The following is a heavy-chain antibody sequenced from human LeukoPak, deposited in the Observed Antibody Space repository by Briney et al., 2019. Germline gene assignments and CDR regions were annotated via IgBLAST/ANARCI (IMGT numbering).Heavy chain of an antibody. Sequence: GASVKVSCKASGYTFTNYYMHWVRQAPGQGLEWMGIINPSGGSTTYAQKFQGRVTMTRDTSTSTVYMELSSLRSEDTAVYYCAREIGPRQLHLRASAFDYWGQGTLVTVSS. V-gene: IGHV1-46*01. CDR1: GYTFTNYY. J-gene: IGHJ4*02. D-gene: IGHD5-18*01. CDR2: INPSGGST. CDR3: AREIGPRQLHLRASAFDY.